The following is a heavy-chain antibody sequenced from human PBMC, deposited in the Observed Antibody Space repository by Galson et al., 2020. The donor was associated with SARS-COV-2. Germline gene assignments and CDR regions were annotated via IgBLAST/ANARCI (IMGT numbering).Heavy chain of an antibody. CDR1: GFSFSNYW. CDR3: ASQLSQGY. J-gene: IGHJ4*02. Sequence: GESLKISCAASGFSFSNYWMYWVRQVPGKGLVCVSRINPDGSETNYADSVKGRFTISRDNAKNTLYLQMNSLRVEDTSLYFCASQLSQGYWGQGTLVTFSS. CDR2: INPDGSET. V-gene: IGHV3-74*01. D-gene: IGHD1-1*01.